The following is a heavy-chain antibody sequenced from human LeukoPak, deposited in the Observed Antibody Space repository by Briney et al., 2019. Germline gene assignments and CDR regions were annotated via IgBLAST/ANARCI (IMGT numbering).Heavy chain of an antibody. Sequence: LSGGSLRLSCAASGFTVSTNYMSWVRQAPGKGLEWVSAISGSGGSTYYADSVKGRFTISRDNSKNTLYLQMNSLRAEDTAVYYCAKVNAYYDSRGNLDYWGQGTLVTVSS. CDR3: AKVNAYYDSRGNLDY. CDR2: ISGSGGST. D-gene: IGHD3-22*01. V-gene: IGHV3-23*01. CDR1: GFTVSTNY. J-gene: IGHJ4*02.